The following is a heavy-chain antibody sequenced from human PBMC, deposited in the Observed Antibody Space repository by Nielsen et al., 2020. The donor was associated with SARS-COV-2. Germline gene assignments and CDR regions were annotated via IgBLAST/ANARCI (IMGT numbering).Heavy chain of an antibody. CDR3: ARGGIAVAGTPITIDY. CDR2: INHSGST. D-gene: IGHD6-19*01. J-gene: IGHJ4*02. V-gene: IGHV4-34*01. Sequence: SETLSLTCAVYGGSFSGYYWSWIRQPPGKGLEWIGEINHSGSTNYNPSLKSRVTISVDTSKNQFSLKLSSVTAADTAVYYCARGGIAVAGTPITIDYWGQGTLVTVSS. CDR1: GGSFSGYY.